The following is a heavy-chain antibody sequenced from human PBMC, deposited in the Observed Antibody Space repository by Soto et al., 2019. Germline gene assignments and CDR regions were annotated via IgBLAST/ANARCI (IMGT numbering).Heavy chain of an antibody. D-gene: IGHD2-8*01. J-gene: IGHJ4*02. V-gene: IGHV4-59*01. CDR2: MDYRGTT. CDR3: ARYNSYAIDY. CDR1: GGSISSYY. Sequence: SETLSLTCTVSGGSISSYYWRWIRQPPGKGLEWIGYMDYRGTTYSNPSLKSRVTISVDTSKKQFSLKLSSVTAADTAVYFCARYNSYAIDYWGRGTLVTVSS.